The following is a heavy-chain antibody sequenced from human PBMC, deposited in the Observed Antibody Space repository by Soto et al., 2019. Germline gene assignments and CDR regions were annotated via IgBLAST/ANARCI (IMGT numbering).Heavy chain of an antibody. D-gene: IGHD6-19*01. CDR1: GGSISSGGYY. Sequence: QVQLQESGPGLVKPSQTLSLTCTASGGSISSGGYYWSWIRQHPGKGLEWIGYIYYSGSTYYNPSPKSRVTISVDTSKNQFSLKLSSVTAADTAVYYCARDRGSGWRVLGYWGQGTLVTVSS. V-gene: IGHV4-31*03. J-gene: IGHJ4*02. CDR3: ARDRGSGWRVLGY. CDR2: IYYSGST.